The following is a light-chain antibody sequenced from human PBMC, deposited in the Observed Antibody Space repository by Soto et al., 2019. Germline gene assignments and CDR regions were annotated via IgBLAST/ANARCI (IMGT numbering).Light chain of an antibody. V-gene: IGKV3-11*01. CDR2: ETS. Sequence: IVLTQSPATLSLSPGERATLSCRASQGVVNHLDWFEQKPGQAPRLLIYETSTRATGIPARFSGSGSGTDFTLTISSLEPEDLAVYYCQQRYSWPLSFGGGTKVEI. J-gene: IGKJ4*01. CDR1: QGVVNH. CDR3: QQRYSWPLS.